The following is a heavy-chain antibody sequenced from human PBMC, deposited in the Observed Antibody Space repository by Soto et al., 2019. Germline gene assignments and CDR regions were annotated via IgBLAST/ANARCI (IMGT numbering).Heavy chain of an antibody. CDR3: ARMGFQSSKQIPFDY. J-gene: IGHJ4*02. D-gene: IGHD6-6*01. Sequence: SETLSLTCTVSGSSIIDFYWTWIRQPPGKGLEWIGYIYYTGSTNHNPSLKSRVTMSVDTSKSQFSLNLSSVTAADTTVYYCARMGFQSSKQIPFDYWGQGTLVTVYS. CDR2: IYYTGST. CDR1: GSSIIDFY. V-gene: IGHV4-59*01.